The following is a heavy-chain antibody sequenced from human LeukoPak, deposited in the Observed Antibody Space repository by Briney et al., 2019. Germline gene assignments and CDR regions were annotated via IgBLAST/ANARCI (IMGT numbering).Heavy chain of an antibody. V-gene: IGHV3-7*04. J-gene: IGHJ4*02. CDR1: GLTFSSYW. D-gene: IGHD3-9*01. CDR3: ARVQSYYDILTGYSEAYYFDY. CDR2: IKQDGSEK. Sequence: GGSLRLSCAASGLTFSSYWMSWARQAPGKGLEWVANIKQDGSEKYYVDSVKGRFTISRDNAKNSLYLQMNSLRAEDTAVYYCARVQSYYDILTGYSEAYYFDYWGQGTLVTVSS.